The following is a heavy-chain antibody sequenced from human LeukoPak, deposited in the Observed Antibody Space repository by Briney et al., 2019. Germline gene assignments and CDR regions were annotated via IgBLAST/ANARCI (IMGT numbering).Heavy chain of an antibody. Sequence: PSETLSLTCTVSGGSISSGDYYWGWIRQPPGKGLEWIGNIYYDGSTYYTPSLKSRVTISVDTSKSQFSLKLTSLTAADTAVYYCARQDGYNLDYWGRGTLVTVSS. CDR2: IYYDGST. D-gene: IGHD5-24*01. CDR1: GGSISSGDYY. CDR3: ARQDGYNLDY. V-gene: IGHV4-39*01. J-gene: IGHJ4*02.